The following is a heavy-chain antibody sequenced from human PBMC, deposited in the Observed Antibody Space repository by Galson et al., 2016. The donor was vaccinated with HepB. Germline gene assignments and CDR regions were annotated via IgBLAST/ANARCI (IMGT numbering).Heavy chain of an antibody. CDR1: GFTFSRFW. J-gene: IGHJ1*01. V-gene: IGHV3-7*03. CDR3: ARYGDEAGWNFRH. Sequence: SLRLSCAASGFTFSRFWMNWVRQAPGKGLEWVASIKEDGSKTSYVDSVKGRFTISRDNVENSLYLQMNSLRAEDTAVYYCARYGDEAGWNFRHWGQGTLVTVSS. D-gene: IGHD6-19*01. CDR2: IKEDGSKT.